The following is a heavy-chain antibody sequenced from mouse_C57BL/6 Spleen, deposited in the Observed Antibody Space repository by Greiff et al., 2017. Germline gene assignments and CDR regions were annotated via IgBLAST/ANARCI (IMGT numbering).Heavy chain of an antibody. J-gene: IGHJ1*03. CDR3: AKPNFYDYDVYFDV. CDR1: GFSLTSYG. V-gene: IGHV2-3*01. CDR2: IWGDGST. Sequence: QVQLQQSGPGLVAPSQSLSITCPVSGFSLTSYGVSWVRQPPGKGLEWLGVIWGDGSTHYHSALISRLSISKDNPKSQVFLKLNSLQTDDTATYYCAKPNFYDYDVYFDVWGTGTTVTVSS. D-gene: IGHD2-4*01.